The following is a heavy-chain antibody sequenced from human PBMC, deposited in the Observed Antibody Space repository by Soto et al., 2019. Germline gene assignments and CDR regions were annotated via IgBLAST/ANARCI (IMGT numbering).Heavy chain of an antibody. CDR3: AKSGEGDAEGDFDY. V-gene: IGHV3-30*18. CDR2: ISYDGSKK. J-gene: IGHJ4*02. D-gene: IGHD2-21*02. Sequence: QVQLVESGGGAVRHGRSLRLSCAASGFTFSSYGMHWVRQAPGKGLEWVAVISYDGSKKYDADSVKGRFTSSRDNSKNTLYLHLNCLRAEDTAVSYCAKSGEGDAEGDFDYWGQGTLVAVSS. CDR1: GFTFSSYG.